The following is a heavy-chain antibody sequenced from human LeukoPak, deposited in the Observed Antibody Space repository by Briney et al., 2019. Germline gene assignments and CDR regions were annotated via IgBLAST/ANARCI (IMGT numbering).Heavy chain of an antibody. D-gene: IGHD3-3*01. J-gene: IGHJ5*02. CDR3: ARQLYYDFWSGSTPYNWFDP. CDR2: IYPGDSDT. CDR1: GYSFTSYW. V-gene: IGHV5-51*01. Sequence: GESLKISRKGSGYSFTSYWIGWVRQMPGKGLEWMGIIYPGDSDTRYSPSFQGQVTISADKSISTAYLQWSSLKASDTAMYYCARQLYYDFWSGSTPYNWFDPWGQGTLVTVSS.